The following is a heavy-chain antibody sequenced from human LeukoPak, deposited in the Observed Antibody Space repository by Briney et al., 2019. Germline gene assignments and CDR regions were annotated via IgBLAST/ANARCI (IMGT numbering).Heavy chain of an antibody. J-gene: IGHJ4*02. Sequence: SETLSLTCTVSGGSIRSYYWSWIRQPPGKGLEWIGYIYSSGSTNYNPSLKSRVTISVDTSKNQFSLKLSSVTAADTAVYYCARGSGGDSSGYTDFDYWGQGTLVTVSS. CDR1: GGSIRSYY. V-gene: IGHV4-59*01. CDR3: ARGSGGDSSGYTDFDY. D-gene: IGHD3-22*01. CDR2: IYSSGST.